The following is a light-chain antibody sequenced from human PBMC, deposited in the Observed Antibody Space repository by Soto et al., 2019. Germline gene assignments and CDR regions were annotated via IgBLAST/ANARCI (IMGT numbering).Light chain of an antibody. CDR1: SSDVGGYNY. J-gene: IGLJ2*01. Sequence: QSALTQPASVSGSPGQSITISCTGTSSDVGGYNYVSWYQQHPGKAPKLMIYDVSNRPSGVSTRFSGSKSGNTASLTISGLQAEDEADYYCSSYTSSNTILFGGGTQLTVL. CDR3: SSYTSSNTIL. CDR2: DVS. V-gene: IGLV2-14*01.